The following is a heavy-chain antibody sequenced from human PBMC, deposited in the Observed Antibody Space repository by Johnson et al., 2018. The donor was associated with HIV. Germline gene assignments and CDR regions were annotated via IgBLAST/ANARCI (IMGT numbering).Heavy chain of an antibody. V-gene: IGHV3-7*01. D-gene: IGHD5-24*01. CDR1: GFTFSSYW. CDR2: IKEDGSEK. J-gene: IGHJ3*02. CDR3: ARACRDGYTCDVYDI. Sequence: MQLVESGGGLVKPGGSLRLSCAASGFTFSSYWMSWVRQAPGKGLEWVANIKEDGSEKKYVDSVKGRFTISRDNSKNTLYLQMNSLRAEDTAVYYCARACRDGYTCDVYDIWGLGTMVTVS.